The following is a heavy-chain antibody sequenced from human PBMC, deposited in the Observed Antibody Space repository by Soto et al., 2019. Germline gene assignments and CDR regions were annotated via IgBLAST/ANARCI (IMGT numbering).Heavy chain of an antibody. CDR3: ARGDIVVVPAAIVAYYYYYMDV. CDR1: GFTFSSYW. V-gene: IGHV3-74*01. J-gene: IGHJ6*03. Sequence: GGSLRLSCAASGFTFSSYWMHWVRQAPGKGLVWVSRINSDGSSTSYADSVKGRFTISRDNAKNTLYLQMNSLRAEDTAVYYCARGDIVVVPAAIVAYYYYYMDVWGKGTTVTVSS. D-gene: IGHD2-2*01. CDR2: INSDGSST.